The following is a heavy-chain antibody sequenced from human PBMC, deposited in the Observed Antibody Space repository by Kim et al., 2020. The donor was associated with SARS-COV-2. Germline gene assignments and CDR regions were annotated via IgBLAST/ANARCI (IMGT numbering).Heavy chain of an antibody. CDR1: GFTFSSYW. CDR2: INSDGSST. V-gene: IGHV3-74*01. Sequence: GGSLRLSCAASGFTFSSYWMHWVRQAPGKGLVWVSRINSDGSSTSYADSVKGRFTISRDNAKNTLYLQMNSLRAEDTAVYYCASRYCSGGSCSDYWGQGTLVTVSS. CDR3: ASRYCSGGSCSDY. J-gene: IGHJ4*02. D-gene: IGHD2-15*01.